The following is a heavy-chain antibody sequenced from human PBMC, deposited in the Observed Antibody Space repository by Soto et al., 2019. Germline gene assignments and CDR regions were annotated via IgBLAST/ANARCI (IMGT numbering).Heavy chain of an antibody. CDR1: GFTFGDYA. CDR3: TRGGTYYDFWSGAPFDY. V-gene: IGHV3-49*03. CDR2: IRSKAYGGTT. J-gene: IGHJ4*02. D-gene: IGHD3-3*01. Sequence: GGSLRLSCTASGFTFGDYAMSWFRQAPGKGLEWVGFIRSKAYGGTTEYAASVKGRFTISRDDSKSIAYLQMNSLKTEDTAVYYCTRGGTYYDFWSGAPFDYWGQGTLVTVSS.